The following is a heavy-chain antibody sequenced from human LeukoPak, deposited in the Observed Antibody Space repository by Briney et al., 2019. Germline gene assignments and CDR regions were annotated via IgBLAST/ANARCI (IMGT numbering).Heavy chain of an antibody. CDR1: GGSFSGYY. V-gene: IGHV4-34*01. CDR2: INHSGST. J-gene: IGHJ5*02. D-gene: IGHD2-8*01. CDR3: ARGLNGFWFDL. Sequence: SETLSLTCAVYGGSFSGYYWSWIRQPPGKGLEWIGEINHSGSTNYNPSLKSRVTISVDTSKNQFSLKLSSVTAADTAVYYCARGLNGFWFDLWGQGTLVTVSS.